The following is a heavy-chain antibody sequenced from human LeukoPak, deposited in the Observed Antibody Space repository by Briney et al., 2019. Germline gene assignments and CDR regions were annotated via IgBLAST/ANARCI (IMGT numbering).Heavy chain of an antibody. CDR2: ISYDGGNK. V-gene: IGHV3-30*18. D-gene: IGHD6-19*01. CDR1: GFTFSSYG. CDR3: AKVSIAVAQSYYYSMDV. J-gene: IGHJ6*02. Sequence: PGRSLRLSCAASGFTFSSYGMHWVRQAPGKGLEWVAVISYDGGNKYYADSVKGRFTISRDNSKNTLYLQMNSLRAEDTAVYYCAKVSIAVAQSYYYSMDVWGQGTTVTVSS.